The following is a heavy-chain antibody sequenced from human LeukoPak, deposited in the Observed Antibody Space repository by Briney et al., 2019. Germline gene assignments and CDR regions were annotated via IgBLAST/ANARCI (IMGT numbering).Heavy chain of an antibody. CDR2: INHSGST. V-gene: IGHV4-34*01. D-gene: IGHD5-12*01. J-gene: IGHJ4*02. CDR1: GGSFSGYY. Sequence: SETLSLTCAVYGGSFSGYYWSWIRQPPGKGLEWIGEINHSGSTNYNPSLKSRVTISVDTSENQFSLKLSSVTAADTAVYYCARALPPSGVAKPIYYFDYWGQGTLVTVSS. CDR3: ARALPPSGVAKPIYYFDY.